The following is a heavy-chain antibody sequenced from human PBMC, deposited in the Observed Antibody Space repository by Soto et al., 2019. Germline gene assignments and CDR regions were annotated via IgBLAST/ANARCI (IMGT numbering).Heavy chain of an antibody. J-gene: IGHJ4*02. V-gene: IGHV3-23*01. D-gene: IGHD2-15*01. CDR3: AMRTLVLAVGFDY. CDR2: VSGSGDNT. CDR1: GVTFSNYV. Sequence: EVHLLDSGGGLVQPGGSLRLSCAASGVTFSNYVMSWVRQAPGKGPAWVSSVSGSGDNTYYADSVKGRFTISRDNSKTTLVVQLNSLRAEDTGGYYGAMRTLVLAVGFDYWGQGALVSVSS.